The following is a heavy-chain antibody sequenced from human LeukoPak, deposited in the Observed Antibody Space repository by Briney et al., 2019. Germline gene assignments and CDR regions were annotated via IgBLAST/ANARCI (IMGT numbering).Heavy chain of an antibody. CDR1: GGSISSGDYY. V-gene: IGHV4-61*02. Sequence: SETLSLTCTVSGGSISSGDYYWTWIRQPAGKGLEWIGRIYSSGSTNYNPSLKSRVTISIDTSKNQFPLKLSSVTAADTAVYYCAREGALYCSSGNCFGADFDYWGQGTLVTVSS. J-gene: IGHJ4*02. CDR3: AREGALYCSSGNCFGADFDY. D-gene: IGHD2-15*01. CDR2: IYSSGST.